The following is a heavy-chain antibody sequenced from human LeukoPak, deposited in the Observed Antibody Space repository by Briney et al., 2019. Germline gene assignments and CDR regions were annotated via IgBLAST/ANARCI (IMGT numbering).Heavy chain of an antibody. V-gene: IGHV4-4*07. CDR2: IYTSGST. Sequence: PSETLSLTCTVSGGSISSYYWSWIRQPAGKGLEWIGCIYTSGSTNYNPSLKSRVTMSVDTSKNQFSLKLSSVTAADTAVYYCARDSRRYSSSWYDNDNWFDPWGQGTLVTVSS. J-gene: IGHJ5*02. D-gene: IGHD6-13*01. CDR1: GGSISSYY. CDR3: ARDSRRYSSSWYDNDNWFDP.